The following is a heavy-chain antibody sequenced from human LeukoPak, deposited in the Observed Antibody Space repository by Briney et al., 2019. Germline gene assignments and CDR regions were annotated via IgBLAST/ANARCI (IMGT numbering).Heavy chain of an antibody. V-gene: IGHV3-30*18. Sequence: GGSLRLSCAASGFTFSSYGMHWVRQAPGKGLEWVAVISYDGSNKYYGDSVKGRFTISRDNSKNTLYLQMNSLRAEDTAVYYCAKDAYGSGSYYLNWFDPWGQGTLVTVSS. D-gene: IGHD3-10*01. CDR1: GFTFSSYG. J-gene: IGHJ5*02. CDR3: AKDAYGSGSYYLNWFDP. CDR2: ISYDGSNK.